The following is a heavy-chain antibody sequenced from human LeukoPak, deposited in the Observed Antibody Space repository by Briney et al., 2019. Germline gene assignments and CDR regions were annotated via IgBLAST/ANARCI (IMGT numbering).Heavy chain of an antibody. CDR2: IYSGGST. Sequence: GGSLRLSCAASGFTFSNAWMSWVRQAPGKGLEWVSVIYSGGSTYYADSVKGRFTISRDNSKNTLYLQMNSLRAEDTAVYYCARTGQLVPYYYYGMDVWGQGTTVTVSS. CDR1: GFTFSNAW. D-gene: IGHD6-6*01. V-gene: IGHV3-66*01. CDR3: ARTGQLVPYYYYGMDV. J-gene: IGHJ6*02.